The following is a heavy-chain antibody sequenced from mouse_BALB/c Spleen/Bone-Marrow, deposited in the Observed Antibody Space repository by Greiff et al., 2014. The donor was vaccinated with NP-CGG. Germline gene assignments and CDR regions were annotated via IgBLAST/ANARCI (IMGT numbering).Heavy chain of an antibody. CDR2: IYLGSGST. D-gene: IGHD5-1*01. V-gene: IGHV1-77*01. CDR3: ARRSTRRGYAMDY. CDR1: GYTLTDYV. J-gene: IGHJ4*01. Sequence: VQLQQSGPELVKPGASVKMSCKASGYTLTDYVISWVKQSSGQGLEWIGEIYLGSGSTYYNEKFEGKATLTADKSSNTAYMQLSSLTSEDSAVYFCARRSTRRGYAMDYWGQGTSVTVSS.